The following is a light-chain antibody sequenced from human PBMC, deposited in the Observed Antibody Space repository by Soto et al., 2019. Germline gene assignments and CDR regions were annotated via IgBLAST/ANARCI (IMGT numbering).Light chain of an antibody. CDR2: GDN. CDR3: QSYDNILSHVI. J-gene: IGLJ2*01. Sequence: QSVLTQPPSVSGAPGQRVTIPCTGSSSNIGSFYDVHWYQQLPGAVPKLLIYGDNNRPSGVPDRFSGSKSGTSASLALTGLQAEDEDDYYCQSYDNILSHVIFGGGTKLTVL. CDR1: SSNIGSFYD. V-gene: IGLV1-40*01.